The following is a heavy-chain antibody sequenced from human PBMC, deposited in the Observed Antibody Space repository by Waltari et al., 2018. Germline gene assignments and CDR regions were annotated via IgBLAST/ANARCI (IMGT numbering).Heavy chain of an antibody. D-gene: IGHD2-2*01. V-gene: IGHV4-39*07. CDR3: ARMVRGYCSSTSCHTDH. CDR2: IYYSGST. Sequence: QLQLQESGPGLVKPSETLSLTCTVSGGSISSSSSYWRRARQPPGKGLEWIGSIYYSGSTYYNPSLKSRVTISVDTSKNQFSLRVSSVTAADTAVFYCARMVRGYCSSTSCHTDHWGQGTLVTVSS. CDR1: GGSISSSSSY. J-gene: IGHJ4*02.